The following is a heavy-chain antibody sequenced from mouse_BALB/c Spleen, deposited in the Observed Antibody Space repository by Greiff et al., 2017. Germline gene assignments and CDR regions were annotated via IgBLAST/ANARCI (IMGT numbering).Heavy chain of an antibody. V-gene: IGHV1-69*02. CDR1: GYTFTSYW. CDR3: ARKEYGNYRAMDY. D-gene: IGHD2-10*02. CDR2: IDPSDSYT. Sequence: QVQLQQPGAELVKPGASVTLSCKASGYTFTSYWMHWVKQRPGQGLEWIGEIDPSDSYTNYNQKFKGKATLTVDKSSSTAYMQLSSLTSEDSAVYYCARKEYGNYRAMDYWGQGTSVTVSS. J-gene: IGHJ4*01.